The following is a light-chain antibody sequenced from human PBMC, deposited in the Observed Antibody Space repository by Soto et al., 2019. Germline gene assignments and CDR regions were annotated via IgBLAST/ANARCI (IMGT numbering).Light chain of an antibody. CDR1: QSLLYIDGYNY. CDR3: MQARQTPFT. Sequence: DIVMTQSPVSLAVTPGEPASISCTSSQSLLYIDGYNYLDWYLQKPGQPPQLLIYSASNRASGVPDRFSGSGSGTDLTLKISRVEAEDVGVYFCMQARQTPFTFGPGTKVDIK. J-gene: IGKJ3*01. V-gene: IGKV2-28*01. CDR2: SAS.